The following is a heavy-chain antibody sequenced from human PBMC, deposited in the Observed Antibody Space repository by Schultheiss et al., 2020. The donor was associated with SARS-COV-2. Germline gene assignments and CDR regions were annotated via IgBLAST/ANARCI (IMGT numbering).Heavy chain of an antibody. D-gene: IGHD6-19*01. CDR2: ITPFNGNT. CDR1: GYTFTSYA. J-gene: IGHJ3*02. Sequence: SVKVSCKASGYTFTSYAMHWVRQAPGQALEWMGWITPFNGNTNYAQKFQDRVTITRDRSMSTAYMELSSLRSEDTAMYYCARSVVLWSSGPDGAFDIWGQGTMVTVSS. V-gene: IGHV1-45*02. CDR3: ARSVVLWSSGPDGAFDI.